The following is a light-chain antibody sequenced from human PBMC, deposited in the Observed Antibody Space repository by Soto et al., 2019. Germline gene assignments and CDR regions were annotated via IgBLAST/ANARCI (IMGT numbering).Light chain of an antibody. CDR1: SSNIGSNT. Sequence: VLTQPPSASGAPGQRVTISCSGSSSNIGSNTVNWYQQLPGTAPKLLIYTNNQRPSGVRDRFSGSRSGTSASLAISGLQSEDEADYYCAAWDDSMNGFVFGTGTKVTVL. V-gene: IGLV1-44*01. CDR2: TNN. J-gene: IGLJ1*01. CDR3: AAWDDSMNGFV.